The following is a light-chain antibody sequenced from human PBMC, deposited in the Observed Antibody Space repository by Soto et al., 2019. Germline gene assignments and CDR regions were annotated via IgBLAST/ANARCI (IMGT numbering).Light chain of an antibody. Sequence: QSVLTQPASVSGSPGQSITISCTGTSSDVGAYNLVSWYQQHPGKAPKLLIYDVSNRPSGVSNRFSGSKSGNTASLTISGLQAEDEAFYYCSSYTNTSTLVFGGGTKRTVL. V-gene: IGLV2-14*02. CDR3: SSYTNTSTLV. J-gene: IGLJ3*02. CDR2: DVS. CDR1: SSDVGAYNL.